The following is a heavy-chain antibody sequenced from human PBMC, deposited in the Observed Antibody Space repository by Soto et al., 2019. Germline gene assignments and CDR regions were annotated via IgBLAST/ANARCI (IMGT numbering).Heavy chain of an antibody. V-gene: IGHV2-70*16. J-gene: IGHJ4*02. Sequence: TRSLTGTVSGGSVSSGSDYCSWSRQPPGKALVGVARIDWDDDKFYSTSLKTRLTISKDTSKNQLVLTMTNMDPVDTATYSCPRQGGRSSPFRLGSPFASWGKGTLVPVS. CDR2: IDWDDDK. CDR1: GGSVSSGSDY. CDR3: PRQGGRSSPFRLGSPFAS. D-gene: IGHD1-26*01.